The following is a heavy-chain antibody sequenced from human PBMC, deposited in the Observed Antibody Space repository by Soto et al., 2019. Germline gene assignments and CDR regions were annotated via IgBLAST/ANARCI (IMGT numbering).Heavy chain of an antibody. CDR3: VRELGLAY. V-gene: IGHV3-7*03. CDR2: INKDGSQK. CDR1: GFTLSNYW. D-gene: IGHD7-27*01. J-gene: IGHJ4*02. Sequence: GTLQLSCAASGFTLSNYWMTWVRQAPGKGLEWVANINKDGSQKNYVDSVKGRFTIARDNGQNSLSLQMNSLRVEDTAVYYCVRELGLAYWGQGALVTVSS.